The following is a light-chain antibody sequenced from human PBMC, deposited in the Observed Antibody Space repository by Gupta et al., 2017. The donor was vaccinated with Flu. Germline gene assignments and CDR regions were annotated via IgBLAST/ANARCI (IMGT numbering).Light chain of an antibody. CDR2: LNSDGSH. CDR3: QTGGTGTWV. V-gene: IGLV4-69*01. Sequence: QLVLPQSPSASASLGASVKLTCTLSSGHSSYAIAWHQQQPEKGPRYLMKLNSDGSHSKGDGSPDRFSGSSSGAERDLTISSIQAEDEDDYYCQTGGTGTWVFGGGTKLTVL. CDR1: SGHSSYA. J-gene: IGLJ3*02.